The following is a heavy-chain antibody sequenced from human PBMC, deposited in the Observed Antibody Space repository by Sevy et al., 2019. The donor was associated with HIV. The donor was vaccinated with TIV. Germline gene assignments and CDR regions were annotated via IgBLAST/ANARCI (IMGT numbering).Heavy chain of an antibody. CDR2: VYPNSGGT. D-gene: IGHD1-7*01. V-gene: IGHV1-2*06. J-gene: IGHJ6*02. CDR1: GYTLTCDY. CDR3: ARDAGGGTTNSGMDV. Sequence: ASVKVSCKASGYTLTCDYLHWVRQAPGQGLEWMGRVYPNSGGTNYAQKFQDRVTMTRDTSISTAYMELNRLRSDDTAVYYCARDAGGGTTNSGMDVWGQGATVTVSS.